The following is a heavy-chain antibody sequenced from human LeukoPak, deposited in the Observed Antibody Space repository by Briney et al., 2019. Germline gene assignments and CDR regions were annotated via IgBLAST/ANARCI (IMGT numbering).Heavy chain of an antibody. J-gene: IGHJ4*02. CDR3: AGGSGYLAPH. Sequence: GGSLRLSCAASGFTFSSYWMNWVREAPGKGLEWLAIVKHDGSETHYVDSVRGRFTISKDSDRPSVYLQMNSLGAEDTAVYYCAGGSGYLAPHWGQGTLVTVSS. D-gene: IGHD3-22*01. CDR2: VKHDGSET. V-gene: IGHV3-7*04. CDR1: GFTFSSYW.